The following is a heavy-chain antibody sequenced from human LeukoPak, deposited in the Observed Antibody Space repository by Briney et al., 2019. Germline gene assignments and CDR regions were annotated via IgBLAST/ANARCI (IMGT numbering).Heavy chain of an antibody. J-gene: IGHJ6*02. CDR2: IYSGGST. V-gene: IGHV3-66*01. CDR1: GFTVNGSY. CDR3: TRDRWFGELFYAMDV. Sequence: GGSLRLSCAASGFTVNGSYMSWVRQAPGKGLEWVSVIYSGGSTHYADSVKGRFTISRDNSKNTLFLEMNGLRGEDTAVYYCTRDRWFGELFYAMDVWGQGTTVTVSS. D-gene: IGHD3-10*01.